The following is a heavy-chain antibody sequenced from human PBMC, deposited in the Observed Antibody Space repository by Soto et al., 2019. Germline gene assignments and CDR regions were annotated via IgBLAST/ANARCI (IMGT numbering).Heavy chain of an antibody. CDR2: KWYDGSNK. CDR3: ARGPNYGAYVIDY. Sequence: QVQLVESGGGVVQPGRSLRLSCAESGFSFKSHGMHWVRQAPGKGLEWVALKWYDGSNKYHEDSVKGRFTISRDNSENTLYLQMNGLSAEDTAVYYCARGPNYGAYVIDYWGRGTLVTVSS. J-gene: IGHJ4*02. V-gene: IGHV3-33*01. CDR1: GFSFKSHG. D-gene: IGHD4-17*01.